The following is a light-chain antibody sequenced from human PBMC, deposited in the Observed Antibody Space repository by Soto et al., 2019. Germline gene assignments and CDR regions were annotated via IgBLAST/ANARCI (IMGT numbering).Light chain of an antibody. CDR1: QSISNY. CDR2: AAS. V-gene: IGKV1-39*01. CDR3: QQSFRPLWT. J-gene: IGKJ1*01. Sequence: DSQMPQPPSSLAASVGDRDTITCRAIQSISNYLNWYQQKHGKAPKLMIYAASSMQSGVPSRFSGSGSETDFTVTISSLQPDDSATYYCQQSFRPLWTFGQGTKV.